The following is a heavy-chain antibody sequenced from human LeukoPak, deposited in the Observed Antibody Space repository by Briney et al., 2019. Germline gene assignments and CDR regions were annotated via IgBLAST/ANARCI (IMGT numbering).Heavy chain of an antibody. Sequence: SVKVSCKVSGNTLTELSMHWVRQAPGQGLEWMGGIIPIFGTANYAQKFQGRVTITADKSTSTAYMELSSLRSEDTAVYYCASGYSYGAHFDYWGQGTLVTVSS. CDR3: ASGYSYGAHFDY. V-gene: IGHV1-69*06. CDR2: IIPIFGTA. CDR1: GNTLTELS. D-gene: IGHD5-18*01. J-gene: IGHJ4*02.